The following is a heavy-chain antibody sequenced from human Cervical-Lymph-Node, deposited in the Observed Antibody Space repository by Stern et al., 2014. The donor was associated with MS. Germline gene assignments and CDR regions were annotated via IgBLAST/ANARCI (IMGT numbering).Heavy chain of an antibody. CDR2: IYYSGNT. Sequence: VHLVESGPGLVKPSQTLSLTCTVSGGSISNGGYYWSWIRQHPGQGLEYIGHIYYSGNTYYNPSLKSRVTISVDTSKNQFSLKVRSVTAADTAVYYCARVGLVSALIDYWGQGTLVTVSS. CDR3: ARVGLVSALIDY. D-gene: IGHD2-15*01. J-gene: IGHJ4*02. V-gene: IGHV4-31*03. CDR1: GGSISNGGYY.